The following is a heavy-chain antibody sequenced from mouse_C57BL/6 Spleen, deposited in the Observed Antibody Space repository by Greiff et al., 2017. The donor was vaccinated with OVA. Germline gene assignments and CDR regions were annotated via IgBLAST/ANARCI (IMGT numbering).Heavy chain of an antibody. J-gene: IGHJ1*03. D-gene: IGHD2-1*01. CDR2: IDPSDSYT. Sequence: QVQLQQPGAELVMPGASVKLSCKASGYTFTSYWMHWVKQRPGQGLEWIGEIDPSDSYTNYNQKFKGKSTLTVDKSSSTAYMQLSSLTFEDSAVYYCARGGGNYDFDVWGTGTTVTVSS. CDR1: GYTFTSYW. CDR3: ARGGGNYDFDV. V-gene: IGHV1-69*01.